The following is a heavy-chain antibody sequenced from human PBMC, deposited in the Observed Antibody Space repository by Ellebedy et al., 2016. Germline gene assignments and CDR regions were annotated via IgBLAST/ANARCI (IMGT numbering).Heavy chain of an antibody. V-gene: IGHV3-23*01. J-gene: IGHJ4*02. CDR1: GXTLNNYA. D-gene: IGHD6-13*01. Sequence: GESLKISCXASGXTLNNYALTXXXXXXGEGLEVGAAITGXTGTTYYADSVKGRFTISRDNSRNTLYLQMNSLRVEDTALYYCVKGASSGSWVTMEYWGQGALVTVSS. CDR2: ITGXTGTT. CDR3: VKGASSGSWVTMEY.